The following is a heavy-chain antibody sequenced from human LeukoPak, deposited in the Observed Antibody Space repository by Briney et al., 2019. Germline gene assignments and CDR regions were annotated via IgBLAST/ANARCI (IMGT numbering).Heavy chain of an antibody. CDR2: VYYTGST. CDR3: ARISSSNWYNERGAFDV. CDR1: GFTFSDYY. J-gene: IGHJ3*01. Sequence: GSLRLSCAASGFTFSDYYMSWIRQAPGKGLEWIGFVYYTGSTNYSPSLKSRVTISVDTSKNQFSLKLRSVTAADTAVYYCARISSSNWYNERGAFDVWGQGTMVTVSS. V-gene: IGHV4-59*01. D-gene: IGHD6-13*01.